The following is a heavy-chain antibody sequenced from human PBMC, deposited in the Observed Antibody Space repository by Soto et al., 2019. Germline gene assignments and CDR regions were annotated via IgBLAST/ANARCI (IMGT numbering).Heavy chain of an antibody. D-gene: IGHD1-7*01. CDR3: ARDDGWNYRYYDMEV. J-gene: IGHJ6*02. Sequence: VQLVQSGAEVKTPGSSVKVSRKASGDTFSSYSIAWVRQAPGQGLEWMGGIIPVFRSINYSQKFQGRVTITADESTTTAYMELTSLRPQDTAVYFCARDDGWNYRYYDMEVWGQGTTVTVS. CDR2: IIPVFRSI. CDR1: GDTFSSYS. V-gene: IGHV1-69*12.